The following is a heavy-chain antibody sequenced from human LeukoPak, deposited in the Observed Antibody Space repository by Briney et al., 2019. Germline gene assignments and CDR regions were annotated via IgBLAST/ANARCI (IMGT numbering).Heavy chain of an antibody. CDR1: GFTFSTYA. J-gene: IGHJ4*02. D-gene: IGHD6-19*01. CDR2: VSSNVYST. Sequence: GGSLRLSCSASGFTFSTYAMHWVRQAPGKGMEYVSSVSSNVYSTHYADSVKGRFAISRDNSKNTLYLQMSSLRTEDTAVYYCVKDSKSSGWYVPPNFDYWGQGTLVTVSS. CDR3: VKDSKSSGWYVPPNFDY. V-gene: IGHV3-64D*09.